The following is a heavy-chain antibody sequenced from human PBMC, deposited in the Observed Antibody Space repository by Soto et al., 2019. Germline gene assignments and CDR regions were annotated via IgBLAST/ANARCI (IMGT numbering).Heavy chain of an antibody. CDR2: INHRGSL. V-gene: IGHV4-31*03. J-gene: IGHJ6*02. CDR3: ARELPQRQGRNMDV. CDR1: GGSMTSGDQY. Sequence: PSETLSLTCTVTGGSMTSGDQYWTWIRHRPGEGLEWFGYINHRGSLCYNPSPKSRVSMSVDTSKNQFSLNLSSVTAADTAVYYCARELPQRQGRNMDVWGQGTTVTVSS. D-gene: IGHD1-1*01.